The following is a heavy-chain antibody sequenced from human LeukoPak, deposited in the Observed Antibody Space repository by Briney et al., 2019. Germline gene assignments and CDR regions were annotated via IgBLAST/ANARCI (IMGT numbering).Heavy chain of an antibody. V-gene: IGHV4-61*02. CDR3: AREYCSGGSCYGTYFDY. Sequence: SETLSLTCTVSGGSISSGSYYWSWIRQPAGKGLEWIGRIYTSGSTNYNPSLKSRVTISVDTSKNQFSLKLSSVTAADTAVYYCAREYCSGGSCYGTYFDYWGQGTLVTVSS. D-gene: IGHD2-15*01. CDR1: GGSISSGSYY. J-gene: IGHJ4*02. CDR2: IYTSGST.